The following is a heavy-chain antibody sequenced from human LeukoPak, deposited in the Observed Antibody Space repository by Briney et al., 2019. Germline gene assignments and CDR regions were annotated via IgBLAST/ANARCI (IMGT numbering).Heavy chain of an antibody. V-gene: IGHV4-59*01. CDR3: ARDSRGHSGYDLDY. J-gene: IGHJ4*02. CDR1: GDSISSYY. CDR2: IYYSGIT. Sequence: SETLSLTCTVSGDSISSYYWSWIRQPPGKGLEWIGYIYYSGITNYNPSLKSRVTMSVDTSKNQFSLKLSSVTAADTAVYYCARDSRGHSGYDLDYWGQGTLDTVSS. D-gene: IGHD5-12*01.